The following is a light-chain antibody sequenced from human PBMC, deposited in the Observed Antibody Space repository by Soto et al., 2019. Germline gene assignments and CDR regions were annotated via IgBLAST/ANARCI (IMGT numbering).Light chain of an antibody. CDR1: QSISSW. CDR3: QQYNSYSLT. J-gene: IGKJ4*01. CDR2: DAS. Sequence: DIQMTQSPSTLSASVGDRVTITCRTSQSISSWLAWYQQKPGKAPKLLIYDASSLESGVPSRFSGSGSGTEFTLTISSLQPDDFATYYCQQYNSYSLTFGGGTKVEIK. V-gene: IGKV1-5*01.